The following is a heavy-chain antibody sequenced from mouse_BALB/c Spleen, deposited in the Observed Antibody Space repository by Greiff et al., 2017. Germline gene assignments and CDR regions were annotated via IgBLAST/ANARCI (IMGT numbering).Heavy chain of an antibody. Sequence: QVQLKQSGPGLVAPSQSLSITCTVSGFSLTSYGVHWVRQPPGKGLEWLGVIWAGGSTNYNSALMSRLSISKDNSKSQVFLKMNSLQTDDTAMYYCARDQAVYFDYWGQGTTLTVSS. CDR3: ARDQAVYFDY. D-gene: IGHD3-2*02. CDR1: GFSLTSYG. V-gene: IGHV2-9*02. CDR2: IWAGGST. J-gene: IGHJ2*01.